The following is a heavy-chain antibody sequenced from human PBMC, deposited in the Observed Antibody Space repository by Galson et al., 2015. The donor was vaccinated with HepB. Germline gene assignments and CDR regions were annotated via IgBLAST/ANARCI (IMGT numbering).Heavy chain of an antibody. J-gene: IGHJ4*02. CDR1: GFTFSSYD. D-gene: IGHD5-18*01. CDR2: IGTAGDA. CDR3: ARGGGDTAMVKIRDSGYYFDY. Sequence: SLRLSCAASGFTFSSYDMHWVRQATGKGLEWVSAIGTAGDAYYADSVKGRFTISRDNSKNTLYLQMNSLRAEDTAVYYCARGGGDTAMVKIRDSGYYFDYWGQGTLVTVSS. V-gene: IGHV3-13*01.